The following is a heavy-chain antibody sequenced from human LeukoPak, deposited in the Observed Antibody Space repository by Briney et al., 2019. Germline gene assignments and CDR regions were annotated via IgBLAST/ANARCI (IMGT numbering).Heavy chain of an antibody. J-gene: IGHJ4*02. D-gene: IGHD3-22*01. CDR3: ARASIGVMIVVVADY. CDR2: ISAYNGNT. Sequence: GASVKVSCKASGYTFTSYGISWVRQAPGQGLEWMGWISAYNGNTNYAQKLQGRVTMTTDTSTSTAYMELRSLRSDDTAVYYCARASIGVMIVVVADYWGQGTLVTVSS. V-gene: IGHV1-18*01. CDR1: GYTFTSYG.